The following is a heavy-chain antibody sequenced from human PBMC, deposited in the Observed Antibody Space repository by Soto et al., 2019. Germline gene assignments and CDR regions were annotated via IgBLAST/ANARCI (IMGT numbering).Heavy chain of an antibody. Sequence: EVQLLESGGGLVQPGGSLRLSCAASGFTFSSYVMSWVRQAPGKGLEWVSAISGSGGSTYYADSVKGRFTISRDNSKNTLYLQMNSLRAEDTAVYYCAGSLVVPGWTWFDPWGQGTLVTVSS. D-gene: IGHD2-2*01. CDR2: ISGSGGST. CDR3: AGSLVVPGWTWFDP. J-gene: IGHJ5*02. CDR1: GFTFSSYV. V-gene: IGHV3-23*01.